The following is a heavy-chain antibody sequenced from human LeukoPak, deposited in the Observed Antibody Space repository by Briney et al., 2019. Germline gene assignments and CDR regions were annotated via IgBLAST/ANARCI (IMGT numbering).Heavy chain of an antibody. CDR3: ARDEGYGGV. V-gene: IGHV3-30-3*01. J-gene: IGHJ6*02. CDR1: GFTFSSYA. Sequence: GGSLRLSCAASGFTFSSYAMHWVRQAPGKGLEWVAVISYDGSNKYYADSVKGRFTISRDNAKNSLYLQMNSLRAEDTAVYYCARDEGYGGVWGQGTTVTVSS. CDR2: ISYDGSNK. D-gene: IGHD2-15*01.